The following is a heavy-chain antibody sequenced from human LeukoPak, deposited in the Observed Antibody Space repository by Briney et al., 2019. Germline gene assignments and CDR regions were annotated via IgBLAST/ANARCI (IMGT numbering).Heavy chain of an antibody. V-gene: IGHV3-48*03. J-gene: IGHJ4*02. D-gene: IGHD6-19*01. Sequence: PGGSLRLSCTASGFTFSSYEMNWVRQAPGKGLEWVSYISSSGSTLYYADSVQDRFTISRDNAKNSLYLQMNSLRAEDTAVYYCVRDMYKSGWFLGRDYFDYWGQGTLVTVSS. CDR2: ISSSGSTL. CDR3: VRDMYKSGWFLGRDYFDY. CDR1: GFTFSSYE.